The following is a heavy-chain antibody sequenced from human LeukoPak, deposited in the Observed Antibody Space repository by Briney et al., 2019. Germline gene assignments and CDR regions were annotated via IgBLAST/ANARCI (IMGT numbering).Heavy chain of an antibody. CDR3: ARDSVATYYDFWSGYPLDSGRRGAFDI. D-gene: IGHD3-3*01. Sequence: GASVKVSCKASGYTFTSYYMHWVRQAPGQGLEWMGIINPSGGSTSYAQKFQGRVTMTRDTSTSTVYMELSSLRSEDTAVYYCARDSVATYYDFWSGYPLDSGRRGAFDIWGQGTMVTVSS. J-gene: IGHJ3*02. CDR2: INPSGGST. CDR1: GYTFTSYY. V-gene: IGHV1-46*01.